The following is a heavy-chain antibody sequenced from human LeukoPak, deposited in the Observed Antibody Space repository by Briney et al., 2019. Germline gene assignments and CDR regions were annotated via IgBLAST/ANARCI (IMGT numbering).Heavy chain of an antibody. J-gene: IGHJ4*02. Sequence: ASVKVSCKASGYTFGHYYISWVRQAPGQGLEWMGWISGYNGNTNYAQKFQDRITMTVDKSTTTVYMELKSLRSDDTAVYYCARTHDFWSARKGDYFDPWGQGTLVTVSS. CDR1: GYTFGHYY. D-gene: IGHD3-3*01. CDR2: ISGYNGNT. V-gene: IGHV1-18*01. CDR3: ARTHDFWSARKGDYFDP.